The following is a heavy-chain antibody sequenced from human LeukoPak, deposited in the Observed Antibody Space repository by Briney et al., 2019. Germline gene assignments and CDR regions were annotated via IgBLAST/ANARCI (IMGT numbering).Heavy chain of an antibody. CDR2: ISIDGGRT. D-gene: IGHD6-25*01. V-gene: IGHV3-23*01. J-gene: IGHJ6*03. Sequence: GGSLRLSCAASGFTFSSYAMSWVRQAPGKGPEWVSTISIDGGRTYYADSVKGRFTVSRDTSKNTLYLQMNSLRAEDTAVYYCARKGIGSSRYQNMDVWGKGTTVTVSS. CDR3: ARKGIGSSRYQNMDV. CDR1: GFTFSSYA.